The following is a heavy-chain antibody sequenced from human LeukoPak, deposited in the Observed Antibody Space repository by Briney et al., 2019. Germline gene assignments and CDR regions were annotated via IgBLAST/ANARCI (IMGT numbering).Heavy chain of an antibody. D-gene: IGHD1-26*01. J-gene: IGHJ4*02. CDR3: ATRMRSGSLDY. V-gene: IGHV1-3*03. CDR1: GYTFTGYA. Sequence: ASVKVSCKASGYTFTGYAIHWVRQAPGQSLEWMGWISGGNGNTKYSQEFQGRVTTTRDTSASTAYMELSSLRSEDMAVYYCATRMRSGSLDYWGQGTLVTVSS. CDR2: ISGGNGNT.